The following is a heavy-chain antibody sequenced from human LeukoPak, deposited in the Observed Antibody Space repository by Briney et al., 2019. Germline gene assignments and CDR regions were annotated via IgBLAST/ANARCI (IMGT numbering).Heavy chain of an antibody. D-gene: IGHD6-19*01. CDR1: GYTFTGYY. CDR2: INPNSGGT. V-gene: IGHV1-2*02. J-gene: IGHJ5*02. CDR3: ARENWAFRVAVAGTGSFDP. Sequence: ASVKVSCKASGYTFTGYYMHWVRQAPGQGLEWMGWINPNSGGTNYAQKFQGRVTMTRDTSISTAYMELSRLRSDDTAVYYCARENWAFRVAVAGTGSFDPWGQGTLVTASS.